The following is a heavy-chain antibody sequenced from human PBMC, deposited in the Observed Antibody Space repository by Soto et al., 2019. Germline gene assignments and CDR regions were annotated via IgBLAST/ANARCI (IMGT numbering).Heavy chain of an antibody. V-gene: IGHV4-39*01. CDR3: ARHPSCSGGSCYRFDP. Sequence: QLQLQESGPGLVKPSETLSLTCTVSGGSISSSSYYWGWIRQPPGKGLEWIGSIYYSGSTYYNPSLKSRVTRSVDTSKNQFSLKLSSVTAADTAVYYCARHPSCSGGSCYRFDPWGQGTLVTVSS. CDR1: GGSISSSSYY. J-gene: IGHJ5*02. D-gene: IGHD2-15*01. CDR2: IYYSGST.